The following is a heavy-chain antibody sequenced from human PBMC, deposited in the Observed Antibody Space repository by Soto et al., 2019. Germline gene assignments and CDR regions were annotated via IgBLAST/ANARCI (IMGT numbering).Heavy chain of an antibody. D-gene: IGHD5-12*01. CDR1: GFTFSSYA. J-gene: IGHJ4*02. CDR2: ISGSGGST. Sequence: EVQLLESGGGLVQPGGSLRLSCAASGFTFSSYAMSWVRQAPGKGLEWVSAISGSGGSTYYADSVKGRFTISRDNSKTTLYLQMNSLRAEDTAVYYCVKCGEMATIVYYFDYWGQVTLVTVSS. CDR3: VKCGEMATIVYYFDY. V-gene: IGHV3-23*01.